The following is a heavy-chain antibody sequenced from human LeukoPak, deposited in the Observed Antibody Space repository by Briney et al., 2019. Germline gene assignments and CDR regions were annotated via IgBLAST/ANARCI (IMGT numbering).Heavy chain of an antibody. V-gene: IGHV4-31*03. Sequence: PSETLSLTCTVSGGSISSGGYYWSWIRQHPGKGLEWIGYIYYSGSTYYNPSLKSRVTISVDTSKNQFSLKLSSMTAADTAVYYCARAFDYDSSGPFDYWGQGTLVTVSS. CDR3: ARAFDYDSSGPFDY. D-gene: IGHD3-22*01. J-gene: IGHJ4*02. CDR2: IYYSGST. CDR1: GGSISSGGYY.